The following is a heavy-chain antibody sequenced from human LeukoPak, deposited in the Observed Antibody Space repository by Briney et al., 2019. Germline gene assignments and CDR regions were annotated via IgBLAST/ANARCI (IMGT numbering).Heavy chain of an antibody. V-gene: IGHV3-7*01. J-gene: IGHJ6*02. Sequence: GGSLRLSCAASGFTFSSYWMSWVRQAPGKGLEWVANIKQDGSEKYYVDSVKGRFTISRDNARNSLYLQMNSLRAEDTAVYYCARCTMVRGVGYVYYYYGMDVWGQGTTVTVSS. D-gene: IGHD3-10*01. CDR3: ARCTMVRGVGYVYYYYGMDV. CDR1: GFTFSSYW. CDR2: IKQDGSEK.